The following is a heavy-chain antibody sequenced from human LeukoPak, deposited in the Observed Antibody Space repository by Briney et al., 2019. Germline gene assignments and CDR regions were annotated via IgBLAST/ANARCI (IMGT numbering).Heavy chain of an antibody. CDR3: ASLPPDYYGSGNDAFDI. CDR1: GFTFSSYW. CDR2: IKQDGSEK. J-gene: IGHJ3*02. D-gene: IGHD3-10*01. Sequence: GGSLRLSCAASGFTFSSYWMSWVRQAPGKGLEWVANIKQDGSEKYYVDSVKGRFTISRDNAKNSLYLQMNSLRAEDTAVYYCASLPPDYYGSGNDAFDIWGQGTMVTVSS. V-gene: IGHV3-7*01.